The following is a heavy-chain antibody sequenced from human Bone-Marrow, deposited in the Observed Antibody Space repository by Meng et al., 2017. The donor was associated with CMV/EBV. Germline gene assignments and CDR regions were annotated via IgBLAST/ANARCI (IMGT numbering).Heavy chain of an antibody. J-gene: IGHJ6*02. V-gene: IGHV3-7*01. CDR3: ARDHSIAVAGTLNYYYGMDV. D-gene: IGHD6-19*01. CDR2: INEDGTDK. Sequence: GGSLRLSCAASGFTLTRNWMTWVRQAPGKGLEWVANINEDGTDKNYLDSVKGRFTISRDNSKNTLYLQMNSLRAEDTAVYYCARDHSIAVAGTLNYYYGMDVWGQGTTVTVSS. CDR1: GFTLTRNW.